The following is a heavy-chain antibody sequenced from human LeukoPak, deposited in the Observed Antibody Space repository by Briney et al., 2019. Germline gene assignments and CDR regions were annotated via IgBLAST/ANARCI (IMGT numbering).Heavy chain of an antibody. CDR1: GGTFSSYA. J-gene: IGHJ4*02. CDR3: ARDLIMVRGVFDY. Sequence: ASVKVSCKASGGTFSSYAISWVRQAPGQGLEWMGGIIPIFGTANYAQKFQGRVTITADESTSTAYMELSSLRSEDTAVYYCARDLIMVRGVFDYWGQGTLVTVSS. CDR2: IIPIFGTA. V-gene: IGHV1-69*13. D-gene: IGHD3-10*01.